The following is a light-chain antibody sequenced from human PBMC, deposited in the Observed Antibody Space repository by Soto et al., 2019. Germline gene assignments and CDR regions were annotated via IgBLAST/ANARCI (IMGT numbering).Light chain of an antibody. CDR1: QRVLKSSTNKNC. CDR3: QQYSTPPFT. V-gene: IGKV4-1*01. CDR2: WAS. J-gene: IGKJ3*01. Sequence: DIVLTQSPDSLTVSLGERATINCRSSQRVLKSSTNKNCVAWYQHKPGQPPKLLINWASTRESGVPARFCGSGSGTDFTLTISSLQAEDVAVYYCQQYSTPPFTFGPGTTVEIK.